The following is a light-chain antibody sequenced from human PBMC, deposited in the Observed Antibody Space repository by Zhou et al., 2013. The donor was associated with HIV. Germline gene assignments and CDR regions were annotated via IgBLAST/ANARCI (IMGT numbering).Light chain of an antibody. Sequence: QSALTQPASVSGSPGQSITVSCTGTSSDFGDYNSVSWYQQHPGKAPKLMIYDVSNRPSGVSNRFSGSKSDNTASLTISGLQAEDEADYYCSSYTSSSTLYVFGTGTKVTVL. CDR3: SSYTSSSTLYV. J-gene: IGLJ1*01. CDR2: DVS. V-gene: IGLV2-14*03. CDR1: SSDFGDYNS.